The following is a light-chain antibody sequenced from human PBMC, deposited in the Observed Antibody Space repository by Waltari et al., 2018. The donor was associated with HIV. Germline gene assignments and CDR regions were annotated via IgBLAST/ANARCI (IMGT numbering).Light chain of an antibody. Sequence: EIKLTQSPSSVSASIGTRVTITCRASQGVDRWLAWYHQKPGKAPKLLIYAASTLQRGVPSRFSGSGSGTDFTLTISTLQPEDFGTYYCQQGSSFPPTFGGGTKVEIK. CDR2: AAS. CDR1: QGVDRW. CDR3: QQGSSFPPT. V-gene: IGKV1-12*01. J-gene: IGKJ4*01.